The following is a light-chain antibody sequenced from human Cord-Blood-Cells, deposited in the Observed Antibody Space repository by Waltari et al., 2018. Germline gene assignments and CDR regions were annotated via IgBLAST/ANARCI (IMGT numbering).Light chain of an antibody. CDR2: GSS. CDR1: QSVSTN. V-gene: IGKV3D-15*01. J-gene: IGKJ4*01. Sequence: EIVMTQSPATMSVSPGERATLSCRASQSVSTNIAWYQQKPGQAPRLLIYGSSTRATGIPARFSGSGYGTEFTLTISSLQSEDFAVYYCQQYNNWPPLTFGGGTKVEIK. CDR3: QQYNNWPPLT.